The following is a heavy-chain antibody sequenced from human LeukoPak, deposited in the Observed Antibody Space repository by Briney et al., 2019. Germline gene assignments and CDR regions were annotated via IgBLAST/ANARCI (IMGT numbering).Heavy chain of an antibody. CDR1: GYTFTGYY. V-gene: IGHV1-2*02. CDR3: ARILDTALQTFDY. J-gene: IGHJ4*02. CDR2: INPNSGGT. D-gene: IGHD5-18*01. Sequence: ASVTVSCKASGYTFTGYYMHWVRQAPGQGLEWMGWINPNSGGTNYAQKFQGRVTMTRDTSISTAYMELSRLRSDDTAVYYCARILDTALQTFDYWGQGTLVTVSS.